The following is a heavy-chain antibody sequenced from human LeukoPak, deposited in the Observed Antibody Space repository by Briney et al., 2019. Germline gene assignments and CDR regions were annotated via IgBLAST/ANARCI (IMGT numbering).Heavy chain of an antibody. CDR1: GGSVTSTNW. D-gene: IGHD6-25*01. CDR2: VHLDGRT. J-gene: IGHJ4*02. Sequence: SETLSPTCDVSGGSVTSTNWWTWFRQPPGKGLEWIGEVHLDGRTNYNPSLKSRLAMSADLPENHISLKLTSVTAADTAVYYCAREGGFYRPLDYSGQGTLVTVSS. V-gene: IGHV4-4*02. CDR3: AREGGFYRPLDY.